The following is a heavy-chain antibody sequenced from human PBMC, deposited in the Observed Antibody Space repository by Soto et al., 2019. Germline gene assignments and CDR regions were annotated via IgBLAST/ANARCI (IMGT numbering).Heavy chain of an antibody. D-gene: IGHD2-2*01. Sequence: SETLSLTCTVSGGSISAYYWSWIRQPPGKGLEWIGYIYSSGSTNYNPPLKSRVTISLDSSKNQFSLRLTSMTAADTALYFCARVRCNSSTCSSKNTFDIWGQGTMVTVSS. CDR2: IYSSGST. CDR3: ARVRCNSSTCSSKNTFDI. V-gene: IGHV4-59*01. J-gene: IGHJ3*02. CDR1: GGSISAYY.